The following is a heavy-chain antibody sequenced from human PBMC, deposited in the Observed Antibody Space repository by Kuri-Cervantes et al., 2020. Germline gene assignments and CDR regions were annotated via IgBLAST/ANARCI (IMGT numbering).Heavy chain of an antibody. CDR1: GGSISSYY. Sequence: SETLSLTCTVSGGSISSYYWSWIRQPPGKGLEWIGFIYYSGRTNYYPSLRSRVTMSVDMSKDQVSLKLSSVTAADTALYYCARGVAARPREGYYFMDVWGKGTTVTVSS. J-gene: IGHJ6*03. V-gene: IGHV4-59*01. D-gene: IGHD6-6*01. CDR2: IYYSGRT. CDR3: ARGVAARPREGYYFMDV.